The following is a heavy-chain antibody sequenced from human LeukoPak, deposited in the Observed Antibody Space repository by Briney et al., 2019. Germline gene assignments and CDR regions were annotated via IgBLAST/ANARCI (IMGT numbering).Heavy chain of an antibody. D-gene: IGHD6-19*01. J-gene: IGHJ6*03. V-gene: IGHV3-74*01. Sequence: GGSLRLSCVASGFTFSNYWMHWVRQAPGKGLVWVSRINGDGATTSYADFVKGRFTISRDNANNTVYLQMNSLRAEDTAVYYCARAGYTAVPGTVVYYYYYYMDVWGKGSTVTISS. CDR2: INGDGATT. CDR3: ARAGYTAVPGTVVYYYYYYMDV. CDR1: GFTFSNYW.